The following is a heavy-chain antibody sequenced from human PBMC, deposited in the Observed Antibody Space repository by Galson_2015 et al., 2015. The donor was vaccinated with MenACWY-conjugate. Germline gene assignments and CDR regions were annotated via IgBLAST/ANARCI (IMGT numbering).Heavy chain of an antibody. CDR3: ARGHLKLEP. CDR2: IKRDGSEK. CDR1: GFTFSTYW. J-gene: IGHJ5*02. Sequence: SLRISCETYGFTFSTYWMSWVRQAPGKGLEWVANIKRDGSEKYYVDSVKGRFTISSDNAKNSLYLQLNSLRVEDTAVYYCARGHLKLEPWGQGTLVTVSS. V-gene: IGHV3-7*01.